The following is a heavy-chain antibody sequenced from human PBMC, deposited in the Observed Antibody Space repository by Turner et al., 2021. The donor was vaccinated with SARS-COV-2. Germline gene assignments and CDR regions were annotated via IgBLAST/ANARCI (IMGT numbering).Heavy chain of an antibody. CDR2: IWYDGSNK. V-gene: IGHV3-33*01. CDR1: GFTFSSYG. D-gene: IGHD3-10*01. J-gene: IGHJ4*02. Sequence: QVQLVESGGGVVQPGRSLRLSCAASGFTFSSYGMHWVRQAPGKGLEWVALIWYDGSNKYCADSVKGRFTIARDNSKNTLYLQMNSLRAEDTAVYYCARDLFQDYGSGSYRLDYWGQGTLVTVSS. CDR3: ARDLFQDYGSGSYRLDY.